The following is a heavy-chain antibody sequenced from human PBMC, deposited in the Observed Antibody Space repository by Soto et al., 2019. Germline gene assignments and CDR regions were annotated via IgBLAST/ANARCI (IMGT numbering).Heavy chain of an antibody. CDR1: GDSINIGGYY. V-gene: IGHV4-31*02. CDR3: ARDLRRDGFWDY. CDR2: IYYSGST. J-gene: IGHJ4*02. D-gene: IGHD3-10*01. Sequence: TLDLTRTFSGDSINIGGYYLSLILQHPGKGLEWIGYIYYSGSTYYNPSLKSRVTISVDTSKNQFSLKLSSVTAADTAVYYCARDLRRDGFWDYWGQGTLVTVSS.